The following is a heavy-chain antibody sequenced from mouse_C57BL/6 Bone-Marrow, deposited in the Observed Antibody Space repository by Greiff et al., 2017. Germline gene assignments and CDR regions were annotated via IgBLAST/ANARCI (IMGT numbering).Heavy chain of an antibody. J-gene: IGHJ2*01. CDR3: ASLGGYYFDY. V-gene: IGHV1-64*01. Sequence: VQLQQPGAELVKPGASVTLSCKASGYTFTSYWMHWVKQRPGQGLEWIGMIHPNSGSTNYNEKFKSKATLTVDKSSSPAYMQLSSLTSEDSAVYYCASLGGYYFDYWGQGTTLTVSA. D-gene: IGHD1-1*02. CDR2: IHPNSGST. CDR1: GYTFTSYW.